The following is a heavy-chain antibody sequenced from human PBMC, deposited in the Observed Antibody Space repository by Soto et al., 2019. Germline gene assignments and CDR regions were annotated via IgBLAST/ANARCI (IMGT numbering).Heavy chain of an antibody. V-gene: IGHV3-23*01. CDR3: AKGGDYDLDFDS. Sequence: EVQLLESGGGLVQPGGSLRLSCAASGFTFRSTAMSWVRQPPGKGLEWVSAISGAGDSPFYADSVKGRFTISRDNSNNMLDLQINGLRAEDTAMYYCAKGGDYDLDFDSWGQGTPVTVSS. CDR1: GFTFRSTA. D-gene: IGHD4-17*01. CDR2: ISGAGDSP. J-gene: IGHJ4*02.